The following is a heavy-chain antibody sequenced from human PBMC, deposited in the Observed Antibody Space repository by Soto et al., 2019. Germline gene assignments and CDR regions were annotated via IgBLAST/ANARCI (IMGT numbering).Heavy chain of an antibody. Sequence: QVQLVQSGAEVGKPGSSVTVSCKASGGTFSNYAISWVRQAPGQGLEWMGGIIPIVGTGSYAQKFQGRVTITADEPTTTAYMELSSLRFEDTAVYYCARVVILVPTASTHYYYHMDVWGPGTTVTVSS. J-gene: IGHJ6*02. CDR2: IIPIVGTG. CDR3: ARVVILVPTASTHYYYHMDV. CDR1: GGTFSNYA. V-gene: IGHV1-69*01. D-gene: IGHD2-2*01.